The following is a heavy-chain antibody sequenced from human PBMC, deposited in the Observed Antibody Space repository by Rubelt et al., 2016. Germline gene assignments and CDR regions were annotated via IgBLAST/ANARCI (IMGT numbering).Heavy chain of an antibody. CDR3: ASGSGRTFDY. CDR2: IYWDDDK. J-gene: IGHJ4*02. Sequence: QITLRESGPTLVKPTQTLTLTCTFSGFSLSTSGVGVGWIRQPPGKALEWLALIYWDDDKRYSPSLKSRLTSTKDTSKTQVVLQMTNMDPWDAATDYCASGSGRTFDYCGLGTLVTVSS. CDR1: GFSLSTSGVG. V-gene: IGHV2-5*02. D-gene: IGHD3-10*01.